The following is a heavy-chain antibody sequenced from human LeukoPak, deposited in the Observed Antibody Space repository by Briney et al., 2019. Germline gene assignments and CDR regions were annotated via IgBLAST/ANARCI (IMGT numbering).Heavy chain of an antibody. Sequence: ASVKVSCKASGYTFTGYYMHWVRQAPAQGLEWMGWINPNSGGTNYAQKFQGRVTMTRDTSISTAYMELSRLRSDDTAVYYCARDGARIVGATVPGDYWGQGTLVTVSS. CDR3: ARDGARIVGATVPGDY. V-gene: IGHV1-2*02. CDR1: GYTFTGYY. CDR2: INPNSGGT. J-gene: IGHJ4*02. D-gene: IGHD1-26*01.